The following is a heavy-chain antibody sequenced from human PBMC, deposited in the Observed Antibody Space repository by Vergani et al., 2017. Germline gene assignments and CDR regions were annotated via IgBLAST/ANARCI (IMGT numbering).Heavy chain of an antibody. CDR1: GFAFSSYA. V-gene: IGHV3-23*03. CDR3: AKDLDSSGYYGALGY. Sequence: EVQLLESGGGLVQPGGSLRLSCAASGFAFSSYAMSWVRQAPGKGLEWVSVIYSGGSSTYYADSVKGRFTISRDNSKNTLYLQMNSLRAEDTAVYYCAKDLDSSGYYGALGYWGQGTLVTVSS. J-gene: IGHJ4*02. CDR2: IYSGGSST. D-gene: IGHD3-22*01.